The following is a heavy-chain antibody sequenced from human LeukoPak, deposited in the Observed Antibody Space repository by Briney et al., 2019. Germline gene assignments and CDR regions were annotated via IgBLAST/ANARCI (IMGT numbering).Heavy chain of an antibody. CDR3: ARDPYSGSYGADYYYYMDV. V-gene: IGHV3-21*01. Sequence: PGGSLRLSCAASGFTFSSYNMNWVRQTPGQGLEWVSSITSGSSHIYYADSVKGRFTISKDNAKSSLYLQMNSLRAEDTAVYYCARDPYSGSYGADYYYYMDVWGKGTTVTISS. D-gene: IGHD1-26*01. CDR1: GFTFSSYN. CDR2: ITSGSSHI. J-gene: IGHJ6*03.